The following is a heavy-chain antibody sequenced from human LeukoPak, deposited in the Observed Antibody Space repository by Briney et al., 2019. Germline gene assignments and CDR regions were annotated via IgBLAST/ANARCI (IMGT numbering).Heavy chain of an antibody. CDR2: VFYNGAT. CDR1: GGSISSSIYY. Sequence: SETLSLTCIVSGGSISSSIYYWAWVRQPPGKGLEWIGTVFYNGATQYSPSLRSRVTISIDTSTNQFSLKLTSVTAADTAVYYCARGFPIFGVVIPFDPWGQGTLVTVSS. D-gene: IGHD3-3*01. CDR3: ARGFPIFGVVIPFDP. V-gene: IGHV4-39*07. J-gene: IGHJ5*02.